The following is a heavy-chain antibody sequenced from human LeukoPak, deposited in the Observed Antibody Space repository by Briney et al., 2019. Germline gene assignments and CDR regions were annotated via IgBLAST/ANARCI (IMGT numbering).Heavy chain of an antibody. D-gene: IGHD2/OR15-2a*01. J-gene: IGHJ4*02. CDR2: INSDGSST. CDR3: ARENSSPFDY. CDR1: GFTFSSYW. V-gene: IGHV3-74*01. Sequence: GGSLRLSCAASGFTFSSYWMHWVRQAPGKGLVWVSRINSDGSSTSYVDSVKGRFTISRDNAKDSLYLQMNSLRAEDTAVYYCARENSSPFDYWGQGTLVTVSS.